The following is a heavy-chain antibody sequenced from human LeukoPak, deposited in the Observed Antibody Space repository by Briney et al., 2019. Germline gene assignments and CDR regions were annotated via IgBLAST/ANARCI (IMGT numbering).Heavy chain of an antibody. CDR1: GGSISSSSYY. Sequence: PSETLSLTCTVSGGSISSSSYYWGWIRQPPGKGLEWIGSIYYSGSTYYNPSLKSRVTISVDTSKNQFSLKLSFVTAADTAVYHCARHALQKGYYYDSSGHPLYNWFDPWGQGTLVTVSS. CDR2: IYYSGST. CDR3: ARHALQKGYYYDSSGHPLYNWFDP. V-gene: IGHV4-39*01. J-gene: IGHJ5*02. D-gene: IGHD3-22*01.